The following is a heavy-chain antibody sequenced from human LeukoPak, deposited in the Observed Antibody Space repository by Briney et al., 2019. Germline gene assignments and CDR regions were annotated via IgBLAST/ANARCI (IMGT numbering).Heavy chain of an antibody. CDR2: INHSGSA. D-gene: IGHD3-22*01. CDR3: ARRVTYYYDSSGYYPLNWFDP. CDR1: GGSFSGYY. V-gene: IGHV4-34*01. J-gene: IGHJ5*02. Sequence: SETLSLTCAVYGGSFSGYYWSWIRQPPGKGLEWIGEINHSGSANYNPSLKSRVTISVDTSKNQFSLKLSSVTAADTAVYYCARRVTYYYDSSGYYPLNWFDPWGQGTLATVSS.